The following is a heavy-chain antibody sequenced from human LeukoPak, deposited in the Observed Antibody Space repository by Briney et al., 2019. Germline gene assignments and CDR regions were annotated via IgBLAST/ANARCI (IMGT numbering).Heavy chain of an antibody. Sequence: PGGSLRLSCAASGFTFSDYYMSWIRQAPGKGLEWVSYISSSGSTVYYADSVKGRFTISRDNAKNSLYLQMNSLRAEDTAVYYCASDHYIAVYYYYMDVWGKGTTVTVSS. CDR2: ISSSGSTV. V-gene: IGHV3-11*04. CDR1: GFTFSDYY. D-gene: IGHD4-11*01. J-gene: IGHJ6*03. CDR3: ASDHYIAVYYYYMDV.